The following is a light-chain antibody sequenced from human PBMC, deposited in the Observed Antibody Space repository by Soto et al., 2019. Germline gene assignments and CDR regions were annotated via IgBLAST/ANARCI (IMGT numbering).Light chain of an antibody. J-gene: IGKJ4*01. V-gene: IGKV1-5*03. CDR3: QQYNSFPLT. Sequence: DLQMTQSPSTLSASVGDRVTITCRASQSISSWLAWYQQKPGKAPTVLIYKASSLESGVPSRFSGSGSGTDFTLTISSLQPDDFAAYYCQQYNSFPLTFGGGTKVEVK. CDR1: QSISSW. CDR2: KAS.